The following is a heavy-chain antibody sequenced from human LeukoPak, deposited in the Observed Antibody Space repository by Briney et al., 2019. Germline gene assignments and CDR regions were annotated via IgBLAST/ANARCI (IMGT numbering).Heavy chain of an antibody. CDR1: GGSISSYY. V-gene: IGHV4-59*01. J-gene: IGHJ5*02. D-gene: IGHD6-19*01. Sequence: SETLSLTCTVSGGSISSYYWSWIRQPPGKGLEWMGYIYYSGSTNYNPSLKSRVTISVDTSENQFSLKLSSVTAADTAVYYCAREGSSGWYPGGFDPWGQGTLVTVSS. CDR3: AREGSSGWYPGGFDP. CDR2: IYYSGST.